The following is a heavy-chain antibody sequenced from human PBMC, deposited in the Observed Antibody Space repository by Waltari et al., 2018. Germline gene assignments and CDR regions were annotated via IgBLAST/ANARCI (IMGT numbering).Heavy chain of an antibody. D-gene: IGHD3-22*01. V-gene: IGHV3-21*02. CDR3: VKGGYIISDY. J-gene: IGHJ4*02. Sequence: EVQLVESGGGLVKPGGSLTLSCEASGFTFNSVSMTWVRQAPGKGLEWLSTIVSGRDYICYEGSVRGRFTISRDNARSTVNLRMNSLRTEDTAVYYCVKGGYIISDYWGQGIQVIVSS. CDR2: IVSGRDYI. CDR1: GFTFNSVS.